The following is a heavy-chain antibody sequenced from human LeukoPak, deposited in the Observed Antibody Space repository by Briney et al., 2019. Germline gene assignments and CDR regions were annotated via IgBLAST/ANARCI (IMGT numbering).Heavy chain of an antibody. J-gene: IGHJ4*02. Sequence: PGGSLRLSCAASGFTFSSCWMNWVRQAPGKGLEWVANIKQDGTEKYFVDSVKGRFTISRDNAKSSLYLQMNSLRAEDTAVYYCAGAYPGGIAAAEFDYWGQGTLVTVSS. CDR2: IKQDGTEK. D-gene: IGHD6-13*01. CDR3: AGAYPGGIAAAEFDY. CDR1: GFTFSSCW. V-gene: IGHV3-7*01.